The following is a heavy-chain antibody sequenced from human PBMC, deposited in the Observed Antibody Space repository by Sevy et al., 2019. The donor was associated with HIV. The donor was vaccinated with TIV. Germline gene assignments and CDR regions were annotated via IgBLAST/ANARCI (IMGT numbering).Heavy chain of an antibody. Sequence: GGSLRLSCAASGFTVSSNYMSWVRQAPGMGLEWVSVIYSGGSTYYADSVKGRFTISRDNSKNTLYLQMNSLRAEDTAVYYCAREISHDGPYYYGMDVWGQWTTVTVSS. V-gene: IGHV3-53*01. CDR2: IYSGGST. J-gene: IGHJ6*02. D-gene: IGHD1-1*01. CDR3: AREISHDGPYYYGMDV. CDR1: GFTVSSNY.